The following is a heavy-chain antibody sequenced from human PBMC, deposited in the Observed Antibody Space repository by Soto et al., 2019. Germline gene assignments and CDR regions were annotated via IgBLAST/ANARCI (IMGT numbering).Heavy chain of an antibody. V-gene: IGHV4-30-4*08. D-gene: IGHD3-16*01. J-gene: IGHJ3*02. CDR3: ARAPYYDYVWGSYTGAFDI. CDR1: GGSISSVGYY. CDR2: ISYSGST. Sequence: PSETLSLTCSVSGGSISSVGYYWNWIRQHPGKGLEWIGYISYSGSTYYNPSLKSRVTISADTSKNQFSLQLRSVTAADTAVYYCARAPYYDYVWGSYTGAFDIWGRGTMVTVSS.